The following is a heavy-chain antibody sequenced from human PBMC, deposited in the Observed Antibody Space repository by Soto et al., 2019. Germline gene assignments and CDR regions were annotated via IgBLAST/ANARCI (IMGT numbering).Heavy chain of an antibody. J-gene: IGHJ6*02. CDR1: GFTFSNAW. Sequence: GGSLRLSCAASGFTFSNAWMNWVRQAPGKGLEWVGRIKSKTDGGTTDYAAPVKGRFTISRDDSKNTLYLQMNSLKTEDTAVYYCTTDTPRGRKLLWFGELSVYYYYGMDVWGQGTTVTVSS. V-gene: IGHV3-15*07. CDR2: IKSKTDGGTT. D-gene: IGHD3-10*01. CDR3: TTDTPRGRKLLWFGELSVYYYYGMDV.